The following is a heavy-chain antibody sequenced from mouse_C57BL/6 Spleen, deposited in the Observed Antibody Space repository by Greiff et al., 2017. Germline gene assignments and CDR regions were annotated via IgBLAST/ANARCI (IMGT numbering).Heavy chain of an antibody. CDR3: ARETTVEPWYFDV. Sequence: EVNVVESGGGLVKPGGSLKLSCAASGFTFSSYAMSWVRQTPEKRLEWVATISDGGSYTYYPDNVKGRFTISRDNAKNNLYLQMSHLKSEDTAMYYCARETTVEPWYFDVWGTGTTVTVSS. D-gene: IGHD1-1*01. J-gene: IGHJ1*03. V-gene: IGHV5-4*01. CDR1: GFTFSSYA. CDR2: ISDGGSYT.